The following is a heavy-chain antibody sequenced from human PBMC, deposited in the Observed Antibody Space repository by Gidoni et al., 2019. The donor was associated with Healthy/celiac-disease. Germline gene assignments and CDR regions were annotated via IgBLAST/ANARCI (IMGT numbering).Heavy chain of an antibody. J-gene: IGHJ1*01. V-gene: IGHV3-9*01. CDR2: SWNSGSI. Sequence: SWNSGSIGYADSVKGRFTISRDNAKNSLYLQMNSLRAEDTALYYCAKAPGRYSSSWSRYFQHWGQGTLVTVSS. CDR3: AKAPGRYSSSWSRYFQH. D-gene: IGHD6-13*01.